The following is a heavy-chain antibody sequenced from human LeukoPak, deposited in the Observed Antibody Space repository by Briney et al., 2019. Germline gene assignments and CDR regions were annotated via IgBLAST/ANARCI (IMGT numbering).Heavy chain of an antibody. J-gene: IGHJ4*02. D-gene: IGHD5-18*01. CDR1: GFTFSTYW. V-gene: IGHV3-7*01. Sequence: GGSLRLSCAASGFTFSTYWMSWVRQAPGKGLERVARIKQDRSEKYYVDSVKGRFTIARDNAKNSLYLQMNSLRAEDTAVYYCARDPSSGYNYGYGDYWGQGTLVIVSS. CDR2: IKQDRSEK. CDR3: ARDPSSGYNYGYGDY.